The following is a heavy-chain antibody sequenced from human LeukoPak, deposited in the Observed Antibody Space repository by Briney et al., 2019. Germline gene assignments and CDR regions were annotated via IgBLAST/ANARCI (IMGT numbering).Heavy chain of an antibody. CDR3: ARRGYITGYDLT. D-gene: IGHD5-12*01. CDR1: GGSFSGYY. Sequence: PSETLSLTCAVYGGSFSGYYWSWIRQPPGKGLEWIGEINHSGSTNYNPSLKSRVIMSVDTSKNQFSLKLSSVTATDTAVYYCARRGYITGYDLTWGQGTLVTVSS. V-gene: IGHV4-34*01. J-gene: IGHJ5*02. CDR2: INHSGST.